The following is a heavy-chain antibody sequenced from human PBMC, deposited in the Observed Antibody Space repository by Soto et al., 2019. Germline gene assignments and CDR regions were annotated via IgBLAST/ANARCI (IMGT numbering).Heavy chain of an antibody. D-gene: IGHD2-15*01. CDR2: IYPGDSDT. CDR3: ARPRKGGSPVAFDI. CDR1: GYKFTNCW. J-gene: IGHJ3*02. V-gene: IGHV5-51*01. Sequence: GESLNISCKGSGYKFTNCWIGWVRQMNGKGLEWMGIIYPGDSDTTYSPSFQGQVTISADKSISTAYLQWSSLKASDTAMYYCARPRKGGSPVAFDIWGQGTMVTVSS.